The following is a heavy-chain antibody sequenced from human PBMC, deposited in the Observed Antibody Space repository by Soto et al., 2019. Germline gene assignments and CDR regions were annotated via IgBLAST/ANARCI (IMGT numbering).Heavy chain of an antibody. CDR1: GYSITAGGYY. V-gene: IGHV4-31*03. J-gene: IGHJ5*02. D-gene: IGHD6-19*01. CDR2: FYSSGSI. CDR3: ARMYSSGSGWFHP. Sequence: SETLSLTCFVSGYSITAGGYYWSWIRHHPGKGLEWIGSFYSSGSIVYNPSLRSRVSISGDTSSNQFSMSLTSVTAADTARYYCARMYSSGSGWFHPWGQGTLVTVSS.